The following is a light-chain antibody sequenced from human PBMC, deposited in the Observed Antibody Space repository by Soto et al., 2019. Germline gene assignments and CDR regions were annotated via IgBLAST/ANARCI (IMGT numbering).Light chain of an antibody. CDR1: QSVTSSF. Sequence: IVLKKPPGTLHLYQGERAALSCRASQSVTSSFLAWYQQKPGQAPRLLIYSASHRATGIPDRFSGSESGTDFTLTISRLEPEEFAVYYCQQYGDSRWTFGQGTKLDIK. J-gene: IGKJ1*01. CDR2: SAS. CDR3: QQYGDSRWT. V-gene: IGKV3-20*01.